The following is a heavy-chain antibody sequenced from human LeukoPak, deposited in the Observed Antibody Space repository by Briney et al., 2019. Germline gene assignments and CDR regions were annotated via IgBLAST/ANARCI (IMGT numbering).Heavy chain of an antibody. Sequence: GASVKVSCKASGGTFSSYAISWVRQAPGQGLEWMGGIIPIFGTANYAQKFQGRVTITADKSTSTAHMELSNLRSEDTAVYYCARHRVGMDAKNYYYHYMDVWGKGTTVTVSS. CDR2: IIPIFGTA. J-gene: IGHJ6*03. CDR1: GGTFSSYA. V-gene: IGHV1-69*06. D-gene: IGHD5-24*01. CDR3: ARHRVGMDAKNYYYHYMDV.